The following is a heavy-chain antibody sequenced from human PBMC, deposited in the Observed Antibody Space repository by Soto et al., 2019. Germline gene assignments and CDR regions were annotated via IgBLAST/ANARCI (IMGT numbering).Heavy chain of an antibody. V-gene: IGHV4-31*03. D-gene: IGHD1-26*01. CDR2: IYYTGST. CDR3: VRVQSWDTKYYADV. CDR1: GASINVEGYY. Sequence: SETLSLTCTVSGASINVEGYYWSWIRQHPDRGLERIVYIYYTGSTYSNPALGSRVSISQDASQNQFSLQLTSVTAADTAVYFCVRVQSWDTKYYADVWGRGTTVTVSS. J-gene: IGHJ6*04.